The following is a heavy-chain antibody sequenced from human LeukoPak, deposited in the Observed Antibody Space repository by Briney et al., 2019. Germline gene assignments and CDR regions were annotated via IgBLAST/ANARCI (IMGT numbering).Heavy chain of an antibody. CDR1: GCSFTSYW. CDR3: ARPQSYYYGMDV. J-gene: IGHJ6*02. V-gene: IGHV5-10-1*01. CDR2: IDPSDSYT. Sequence: GESLKISCKGSGCSFTSYWISWARQMPGKGLEWMGRIDPSDSYTNYSPSFQGHVTISADKSISTAYLQWSSLKASDTAMYYCARPQSYYYGMDVWGQGTTVTVSS.